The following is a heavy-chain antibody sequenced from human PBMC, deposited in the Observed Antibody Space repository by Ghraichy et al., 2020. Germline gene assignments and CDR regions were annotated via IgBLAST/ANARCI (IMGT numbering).Heavy chain of an antibody. CDR1: GFTFSSYG. J-gene: IGHJ4*02. D-gene: IGHD6-19*01. CDR2: IRYDGSNK. Sequence: GGSLRLSCAASGFTFSSYGMHWVRQAPGKGLEWVAFIRYDGSNKYYADSVKGRFTISRDNSKNTLYLQMNSLRAEDTAVYYCAKDSRYSSGWYVDYSGQGTLVTVSS. CDR3: AKDSRYSSGWYVDY. V-gene: IGHV3-30*02.